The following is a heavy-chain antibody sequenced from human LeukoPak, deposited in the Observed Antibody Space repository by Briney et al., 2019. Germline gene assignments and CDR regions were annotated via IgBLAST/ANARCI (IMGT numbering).Heavy chain of an antibody. J-gene: IGHJ4*02. V-gene: IGHV3-23*01. Sequence: GGSLRLSCAASGFTFSSYAMSWVRQAPGKGLEWVSIVSGSGGASYYADSVKGRFTISRDNSKNTLYLQMSSLRAEDTAIYYCAKGLFSPTYYFDYWGQGTLVTVSS. CDR1: GFTFSSYA. CDR3: AKGLFSPTYYFDY. CDR2: VSGSGGAS.